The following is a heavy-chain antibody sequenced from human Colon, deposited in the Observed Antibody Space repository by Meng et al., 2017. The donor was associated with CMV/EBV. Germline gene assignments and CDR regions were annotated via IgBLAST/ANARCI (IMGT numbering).Heavy chain of an antibody. J-gene: IGHJ4*02. V-gene: IGHV3-30*02. CDR3: AKGGLLWFGELFDFDY. Sequence: GGSLRLSCAGSGFRLGDFAMSWVRQAPGKGLECVAFIRFDGSKKYYADSVKGRFTISRDDSENTLYLQMNSLRAEDTAVYYCAKGGLLWFGELFDFDYWGQGTLVTVSS. CDR2: IRFDGSKK. CDR1: GFRLGDFA. D-gene: IGHD3-10*01.